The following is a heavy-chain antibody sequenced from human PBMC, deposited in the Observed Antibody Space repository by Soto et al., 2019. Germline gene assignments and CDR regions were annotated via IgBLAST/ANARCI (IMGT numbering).Heavy chain of an antibody. D-gene: IGHD2-15*01. Sequence: QVQLQQWGAGLLKPSETLSLTCAVYGGSFSGYYWSWIRQPPGKGLEWIGEINHSGSTNYNPSLMSRVTISVDTSKNQFSLKLSSVTAADTAVYYCARGLRGYCSGGSCYSGRYFDLWGRGTLVTVSS. CDR3: ARGLRGYCSGGSCYSGRYFDL. CDR1: GGSFSGYY. J-gene: IGHJ2*01. CDR2: INHSGST. V-gene: IGHV4-34*01.